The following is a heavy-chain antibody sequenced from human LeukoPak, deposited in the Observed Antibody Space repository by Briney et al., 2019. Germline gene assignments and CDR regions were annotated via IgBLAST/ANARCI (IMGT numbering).Heavy chain of an antibody. D-gene: IGHD2-15*01. J-gene: IGHJ4*02. V-gene: IGHV4-39*07. CDR2: IYYSGST. CDR1: GGSISSTTYY. CDR3: ARVACGGSCSDY. Sequence: SETLSLTCTVSGGSISSTTYYWGWIRQPPGKGLEWIVNIYYSGSTYYTPSLKSRVTISVDTSKNQFSLKLSSVTAADTAVYYCARVACGGSCSDYWGQGTLVTVSS.